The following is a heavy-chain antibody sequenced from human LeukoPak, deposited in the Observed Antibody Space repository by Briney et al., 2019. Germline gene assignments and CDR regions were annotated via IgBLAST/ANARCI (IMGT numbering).Heavy chain of an antibody. CDR2: ITPMFGIA. CDR1: GGTFSSHE. Sequence: SVKVSCKASGGTFSSHEISWVRQAPGQGLEWMGGITPMFGIAKYAQKFQGRVTISAVESMSAVHMELISLRAEDTAVYYCARDMDSSSRYFDYWGQGALVTVSS. CDR3: ARDMDSSSRYFDY. J-gene: IGHJ4*02. V-gene: IGHV1-69*13. D-gene: IGHD6-6*01.